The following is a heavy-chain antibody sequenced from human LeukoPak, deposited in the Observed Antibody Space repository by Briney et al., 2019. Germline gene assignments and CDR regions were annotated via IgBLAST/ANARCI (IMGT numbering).Heavy chain of an antibody. CDR2: TNSDGSDT. J-gene: IGHJ4*02. D-gene: IGHD3-22*01. Sequence: GGSLRLSCAASGFTFSTHWVHWVRQAAGKGLEWVSRTNSDGSDTIYADSVRGRFTISRDDSKNTLYLQMNSLRAEDTAVYYCAKRRYDSSGHFDCWGQGILVTVSS. V-gene: IGHV3-74*01. CDR1: GFTFSTHW. CDR3: AKRRYDSSGHFDC.